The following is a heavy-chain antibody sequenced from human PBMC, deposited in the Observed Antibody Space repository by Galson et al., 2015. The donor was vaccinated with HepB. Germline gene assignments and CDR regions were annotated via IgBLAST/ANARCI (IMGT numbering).Heavy chain of an antibody. J-gene: IGHJ4*02. CDR1: GGTFSSYA. CDR2: IIPIFGTA. CDR3: ASEGGDYDILTGQFDY. V-gene: IGHV1-69*13. Sequence: SVKVSCKASGGTFSSYAISWVRQAPGQGLEWMGGIIPIFGTANYAQKFQGRVTITADESTSTAYMELSSLRSEDTAVYYCASEGGDYDILTGQFDYWGQGTLVTVSS. D-gene: IGHD3-9*01.